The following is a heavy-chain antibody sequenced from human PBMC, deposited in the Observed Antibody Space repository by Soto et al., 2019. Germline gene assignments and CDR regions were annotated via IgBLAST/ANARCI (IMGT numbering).Heavy chain of an antibody. CDR2: IYPGDSET. CDR1: GYTFSNFW. Sequence: GESLKFSCQCSGYTFSNFWIAWVRQLPGKGLEYMGIIYPGDSETRYSPSFHGKVTISADRSIGTAYLQWSSLEASDSAFYFCARSPRSSPYFDYWGQGALVTV. V-gene: IGHV5-51*01. D-gene: IGHD6-13*01. CDR3: ARSPRSSPYFDY. J-gene: IGHJ4*02.